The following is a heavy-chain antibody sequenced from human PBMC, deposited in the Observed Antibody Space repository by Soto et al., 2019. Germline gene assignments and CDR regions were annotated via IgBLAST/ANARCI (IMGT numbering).Heavy chain of an antibody. CDR1: GFTFSSYA. CDR3: AKVRIATGDAFDI. J-gene: IGHJ3*02. V-gene: IGHV3-23*01. D-gene: IGHD3-3*01. Sequence: GGSLRLSCAASGFTFSSYAMSWVRQAPGKGPEWVSAISGSGGSTYYADSVKGRFTISRDNSKNTLYLQMNSLRAEDTAVYYCAKVRIATGDAFDIWGQGTMVTVSS. CDR2: ISGSGGST.